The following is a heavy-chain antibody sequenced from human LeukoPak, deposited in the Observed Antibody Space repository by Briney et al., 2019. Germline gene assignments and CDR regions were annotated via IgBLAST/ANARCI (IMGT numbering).Heavy chain of an antibody. Sequence: ASVKVSCKASGYTFTSYAMHWVRQAPGQGPEWMGWINAGNGNTKYLQKFQDRLTITRDTSASTAYMELSSLRSEDTAVYYCARDYGDYGNYYGMDVWGQGTTDTVSS. CDR2: INAGNGNT. CDR1: GYTFTSYA. J-gene: IGHJ6*02. D-gene: IGHD4-17*01. V-gene: IGHV1-3*01. CDR3: ARDYGDYGNYYGMDV.